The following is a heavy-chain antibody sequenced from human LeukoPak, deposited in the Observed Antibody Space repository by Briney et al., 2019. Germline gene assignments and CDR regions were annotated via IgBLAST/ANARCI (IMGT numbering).Heavy chain of an antibody. J-gene: IGHJ5*02. D-gene: IGHD1-26*01. Sequence: SETLSLTCTVSGGSISSYYWSWIRQPPGKGLEWIGYIYYSGSTNYNPSLKSRVTISVDTSKTQFSLKLSSVTAADTAVYYCARNTRGNWFDPWGQGTLVTVSS. CDR2: IYYSGST. CDR1: GGSISSYY. CDR3: ARNTRGNWFDP. V-gene: IGHV4-59*01.